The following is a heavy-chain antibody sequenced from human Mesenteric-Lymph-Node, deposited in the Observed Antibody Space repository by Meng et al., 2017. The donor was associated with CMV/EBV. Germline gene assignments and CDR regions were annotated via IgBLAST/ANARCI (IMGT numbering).Heavy chain of an antibody. V-gene: IGHV1-18*04. J-gene: IGHJ6*02. D-gene: IGHD1-26*01. CDR2: ISTYNGNT. Sequence: ASVKVSCKASGYTFTGYYMRWVRQAPGQGLEWLGWISTYNGNTMYAQKLQGRVTMTRDTSTSTAYMELKSLRSDDTAVYYCAGKSGVVGVTCYYFYGMDVWGQGTTVTVSS. CDR1: GYTFTGYY. CDR3: AGKSGVVGVTCYYFYGMDV.